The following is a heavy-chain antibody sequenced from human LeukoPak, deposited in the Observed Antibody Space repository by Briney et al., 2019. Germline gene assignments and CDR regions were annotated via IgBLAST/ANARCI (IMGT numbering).Heavy chain of an antibody. CDR2: MHTSGAT. J-gene: IGHJ5*02. CDR1: GGSISSYY. V-gene: IGHV4-4*07. CDR3: ARDRANNWSQVWFDP. Sequence: SETLSLTCTVSGGSISSYYWSWIRQPAGKGLEWIGRMHTSGATDYNPSLKSRVTMSLDTSKNQFSLKLSSVTAADTAVYYCARDRANNWSQVWFDPWGQGTLVTVSS. D-gene: IGHD1-1*01.